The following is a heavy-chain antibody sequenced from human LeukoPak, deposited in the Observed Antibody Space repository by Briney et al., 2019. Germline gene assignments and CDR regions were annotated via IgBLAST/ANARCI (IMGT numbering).Heavy chain of an antibody. J-gene: IGHJ4*02. CDR2: VYYTGST. CDR3: ATGQILFGSHY. Sequence: PSETLSLTCTISGGPITAYYWSWIRQPPGKGLEWIGYVYYTGSTNYNPSLNSRVTISLDTSKNQFSLRLTSVTAADAAVYYCATGQILFGSHYWGLGTLVTVSS. V-gene: IGHV4-59*01. D-gene: IGHD3-10*01. CDR1: GGPITAYY.